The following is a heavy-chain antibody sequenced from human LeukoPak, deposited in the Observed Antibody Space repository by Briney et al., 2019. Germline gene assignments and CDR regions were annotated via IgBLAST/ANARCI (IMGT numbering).Heavy chain of an antibody. V-gene: IGHV4-34*01. CDR3: ARKRGGVPAARYNWFDP. J-gene: IGHJ5*02. Sequence: SETLSLTCALYGGSFSGFYWSWIRQPPGKGLEWIGEINHSGCTNYNPSLKSRVTISVETSQNQFSLKLSSVTAAGAAVYYWARKRGGVPAARYNWFDPWGQGSLVTVYS. CDR2: INHSGCT. CDR1: GGSFSGFY. D-gene: IGHD2-2*01.